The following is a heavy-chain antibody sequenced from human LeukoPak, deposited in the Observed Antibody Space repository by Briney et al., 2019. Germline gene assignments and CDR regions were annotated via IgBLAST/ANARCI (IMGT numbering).Heavy chain of an antibody. CDR2: IYHSGST. Sequence: SETLSLTCAVSGYSISSGYYWGWIRQPPGKGLEWIGSIYHSGSTYYNPSLKSRVTISVDTSKNQFSLKLSSVTAADTAVYYGARRVYSSSSRYYYYMDVWGKGTTVTVSS. V-gene: IGHV4-38-2*01. D-gene: IGHD6-6*01. CDR3: ARRVYSSSSRYYYYMDV. CDR1: GYSISSGYY. J-gene: IGHJ6*03.